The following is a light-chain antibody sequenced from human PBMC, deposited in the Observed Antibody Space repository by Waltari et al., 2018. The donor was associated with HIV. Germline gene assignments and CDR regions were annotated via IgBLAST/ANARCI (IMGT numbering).Light chain of an antibody. CDR2: AAS. CDR1: QGINNS. CDR3: QKYNSALGVT. V-gene: IGKV1-27*01. Sequence: DIQLTQSPSSLSASVGDRVTITDRASQGINNSLAWYQQKPGEVPNLLIYAASPLQSVVPARFSGSGSGTDFTLTISSLQPEDVATYYCQKYNSALGVTFGPGTKVGIK. J-gene: IGKJ3*01.